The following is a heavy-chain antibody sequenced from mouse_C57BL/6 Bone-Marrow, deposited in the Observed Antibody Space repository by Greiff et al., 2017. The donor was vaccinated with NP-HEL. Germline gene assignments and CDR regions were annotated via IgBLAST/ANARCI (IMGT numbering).Heavy chain of an antibody. CDR1: GFTFSDYY. V-gene: IGHV5-16*01. J-gene: IGHJ1*03. CDR3: AREDYGRYWYFDV. Sequence: EVKLMESEGGLVQPGSSMKLSCTASGFTFSDYYMAWVRQVPEKGLEWVANINYDGSSTYYLDSLKSRFIISRDNAKNILYLQMSSLKSEDTATYYCAREDYGRYWYFDVWGTGTTVTVSS. D-gene: IGHD1-1*01. CDR2: INYDGSST.